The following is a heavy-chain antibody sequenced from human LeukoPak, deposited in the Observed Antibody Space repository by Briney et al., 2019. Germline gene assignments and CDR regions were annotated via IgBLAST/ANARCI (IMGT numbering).Heavy chain of an antibody. Sequence: ASVKVSCKASGGTFSSYAISWVRQAPGQGLEWMGGISPIFGTANYAQKFQGRVTITADESTSTAYMELSSLRSEDTAVYYCARDPYCSSTSCYTLFDPWGQGTLVTVSS. CDR3: ARDPYCSSTSCYTLFDP. J-gene: IGHJ5*02. V-gene: IGHV1-69*13. CDR2: ISPIFGTA. CDR1: GGTFSSYA. D-gene: IGHD2-2*02.